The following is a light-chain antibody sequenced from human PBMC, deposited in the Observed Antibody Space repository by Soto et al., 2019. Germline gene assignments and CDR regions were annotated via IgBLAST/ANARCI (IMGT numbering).Light chain of an antibody. CDR3: QQYENLPYT. CDR2: DIS. J-gene: IGKJ2*01. V-gene: IGKV1-33*01. CDR1: QVINNY. Sequence: DLPMTQSASSLAASVGDRVTITCQASQVINNYLNWYQQKPGKAPKLLIYDISTLEIGVPSRFSGSGSGTAFTFTITGLQPEDIATYYCQQYENLPYTFGQGTKLEI.